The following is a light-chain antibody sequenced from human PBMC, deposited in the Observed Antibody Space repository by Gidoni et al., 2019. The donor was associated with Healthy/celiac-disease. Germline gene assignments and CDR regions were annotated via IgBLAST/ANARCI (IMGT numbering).Light chain of an antibody. J-gene: IGLJ2*01. CDR1: SPNIGSNY. V-gene: IGLV1-47*01. CDR3: AAWDDSLSGYVV. Sequence: QSVLTQPPSASATPGQRVTISCSGSSPNIGSNYVYWYQQLPGTAPKLLIYRNNQRPSGVPDRFSGSKSGTSASLAISGLRSEDEADYYCAAWDDSLSGYVVFGGGTKLTVL. CDR2: RNN.